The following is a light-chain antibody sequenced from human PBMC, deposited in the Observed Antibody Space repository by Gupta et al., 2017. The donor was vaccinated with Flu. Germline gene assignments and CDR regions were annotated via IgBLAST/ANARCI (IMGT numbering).Light chain of an antibody. CDR2: DVS. Sequence: QSALTQPASVSGSPGRSSPTSGPGTSSDIGAYNFVSWYQRHPGKAPKLIIYDVSNRPSGVSDRFSGSKSGNTASLTISGLQAEDEADYFCNSFTTIKTSVFGTGTQVTVL. CDR3: NSFTTIKTSV. V-gene: IGLV2-14*03. CDR1: SSDIGAYNF. J-gene: IGLJ1*01.